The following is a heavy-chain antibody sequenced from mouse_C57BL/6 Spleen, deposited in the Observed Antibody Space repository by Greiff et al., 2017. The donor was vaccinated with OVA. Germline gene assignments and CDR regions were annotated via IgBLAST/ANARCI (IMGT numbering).Heavy chain of an antibody. Sequence: VQLMESGGGLVKPGGSLKLSCAASGFTFSSYAMSWVRQTPEKRLEWVATISDGGSYTYYPDNVKGRFTISRDNAKNNLYLQMSHLKSEDTAMYYCARDELGQDYWGQGTTLTVSS. CDR3: ARDELGQDY. CDR2: ISDGGSYT. D-gene: IGHD4-1*01. J-gene: IGHJ2*01. V-gene: IGHV5-4*01. CDR1: GFTFSSYA.